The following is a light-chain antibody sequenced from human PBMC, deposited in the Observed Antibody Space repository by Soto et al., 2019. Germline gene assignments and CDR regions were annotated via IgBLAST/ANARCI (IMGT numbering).Light chain of an antibody. V-gene: IGLV2-14*01. J-gene: IGLJ3*02. CDR2: EVS. Sequence: QSALTQPASVSGSPGKSLTISCTGTSSDGGGYNYVSWYQQHPGKAPKLMIYEVSNRPSGVSNRFSGSKSGNTASLTISGLQAEDEADYYCSSYTSSSTRVFGGGTKLTVL. CDR3: SSYTSSSTRV. CDR1: SSDGGGYNY.